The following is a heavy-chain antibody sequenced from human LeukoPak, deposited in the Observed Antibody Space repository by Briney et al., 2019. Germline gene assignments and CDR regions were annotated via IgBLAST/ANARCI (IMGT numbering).Heavy chain of an antibody. J-gene: IGHJ4*02. V-gene: IGHV3-21*01. D-gene: IGHD3-22*01. CDR3: TRDPPYYDSSGYYYDY. CDR2: ISGSSIYI. CDR1: GFTFRTYS. Sequence: KPGGSLRLSCAVSGFTFRTYSMNWVRQAPGKGLEWVSSISGSSIYIYYADSLKGRFTISRDNAKNSLYLQMNSLRAEDTAVYYYTRDPPYYDSSGYYYDYWGQGTLVTVSS.